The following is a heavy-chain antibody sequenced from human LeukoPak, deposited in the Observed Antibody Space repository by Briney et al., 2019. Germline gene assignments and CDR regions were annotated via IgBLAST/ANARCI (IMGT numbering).Heavy chain of an antibody. D-gene: IGHD2-2*01. J-gene: IGHJ3*02. V-gene: IGHV1-2*04. CDR2: INPNSGGT. CDR1: GYTFTGYY. CDR3: ARCGYCSSTSCSRGAFDI. Sequence: ASLKVSCKASGYTFTGYYMHWVRQAPGQGLEWMGWINPNSGGTNYAQKFQGWVTMTRDTSISTAYMELSRLRSDDTAVYYCARCGYCSSTSCSRGAFDIWGQGTMVTVSS.